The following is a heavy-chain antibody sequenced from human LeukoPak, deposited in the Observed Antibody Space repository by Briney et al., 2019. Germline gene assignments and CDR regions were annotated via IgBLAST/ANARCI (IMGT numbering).Heavy chain of an antibody. V-gene: IGHV4-34*01. Sequence: PSETLSLTCAVYGGSFSGYYWSWIRQPPGKGLEWIGEINRSGSTNYNPSLKSRVTISVDTSKNQFSLKLSSVTAADTAVYYCARDVMITFGGVIVNVDWFDPWGQGTLVTVSS. D-gene: IGHD3-16*02. CDR3: ARDVMITFGGVIVNVDWFDP. J-gene: IGHJ5*02. CDR2: INRSGST. CDR1: GGSFSGYY.